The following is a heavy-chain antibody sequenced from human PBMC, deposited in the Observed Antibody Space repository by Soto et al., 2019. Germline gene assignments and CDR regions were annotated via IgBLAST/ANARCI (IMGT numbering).Heavy chain of an antibody. CDR1: GFTFDDYA. Sequence: VQLVESGGGLVQPGRSLRLSCAASGFTFDDYAMHWVRQAPGKGLEWVSGISWNSGSIGYADSVKGRFTISRDNAKNSLYLQMNSLRAEDTALYYCAKDMTSDWYFDLWGRGTLVTVSS. CDR2: ISWNSGSI. J-gene: IGHJ2*01. D-gene: IGHD2-2*01. V-gene: IGHV3-9*01. CDR3: AKDMTSDWYFDL.